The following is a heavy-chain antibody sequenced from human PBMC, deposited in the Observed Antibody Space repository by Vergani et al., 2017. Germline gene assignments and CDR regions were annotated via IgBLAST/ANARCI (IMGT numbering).Heavy chain of an antibody. V-gene: IGHV3-33*08. CDR3: ARGEGGWKVAAEYFQH. CDR1: GFALNRHA. J-gene: IGHJ1*01. D-gene: IGHD6-19*01. Sequence: QVQLVESGGGVVQPGTSLRLSCVVSGFALNRHAMYWVRQAPGKGLEWVVGIWYDGSNKYYADSVKGRFTISRDNSKNTLYLQMNSLRAEATAVYYCARGEGGWKVAAEYFQHWGQGTLVTVSS. CDR2: IWYDGSNK.